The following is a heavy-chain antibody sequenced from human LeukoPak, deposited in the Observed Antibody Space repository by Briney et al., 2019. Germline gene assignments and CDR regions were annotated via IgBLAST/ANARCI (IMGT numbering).Heavy chain of an antibody. D-gene: IGHD3-3*01. V-gene: IGHV1-18*01. CDR1: GYTFTSYG. J-gene: IGHJ4*02. CDR2: ISAYNGNT. CDR3: ARDVLPDFWSGYYDY. Sequence: ASVKVSCKASGYTFTSYGISWVRQAPGQGLEWMGWISAYNGNTNYAQKLQGRVTMTTDTSTSTAYMELRSPRSDDTAVYYCARDVLPDFWSGYYDYWGQGTLVTVSS.